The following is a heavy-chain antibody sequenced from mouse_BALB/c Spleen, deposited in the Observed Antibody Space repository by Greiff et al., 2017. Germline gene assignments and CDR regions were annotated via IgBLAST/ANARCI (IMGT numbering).Heavy chain of an antibody. CDR3: APLYYGSSYYY. V-gene: IGHV1S81*02. CDR2: INPSNGRT. Sequence: VQLQQPGAELVKPGASVKLSCKASGYTFTSYWMHWVKQRPGQGLEWIGEINPSNGRTNYNEKFKSKATLTVDKSSSTAYMHLSSLTSEDSAVYYGAPLYYGSSYYYWGQGTTLTVSS. CDR1: GYTFTSYW. J-gene: IGHJ2*01. D-gene: IGHD1-1*01.